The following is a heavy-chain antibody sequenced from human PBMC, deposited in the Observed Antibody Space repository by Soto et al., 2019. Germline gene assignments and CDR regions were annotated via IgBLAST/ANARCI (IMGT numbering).Heavy chain of an antibody. CDR2: ISYDGSNK. V-gene: IGHV3-30*18. CDR1: GFTFSSYG. Sequence: GGSLRLSCAASGFTFSSYGMHWVRPAPGKGLEWVAVISYDGSNKYYADSVKGRFTISRDNSKNTLYLQMNSLRAEDTAVYYCAKDGRYGSGSYYFDYWGQGTLVTVSS. CDR3: AKDGRYGSGSYYFDY. D-gene: IGHD3-10*01. J-gene: IGHJ4*02.